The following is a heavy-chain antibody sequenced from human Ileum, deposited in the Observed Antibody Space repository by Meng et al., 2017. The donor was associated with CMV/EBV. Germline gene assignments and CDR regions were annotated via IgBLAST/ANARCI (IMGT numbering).Heavy chain of an antibody. V-gene: IGHV3-74*02. D-gene: IGHD3-10*01. CDR2: IAYDGSVI. CDR1: GFTFSNDW. Sequence: EEQVVESGGGLVQPGGSLILTCAASGFTFSNDWMPRIRQAPGKGLEWVSRIAYDGSVINYADSVEGRFSISRDNARNTVYLQMNSLTVDDTAVYHCVRSHRGSYGWFGPWGQGTLVTVSS. CDR3: VRSHRGSYGWFGP. J-gene: IGHJ5*02.